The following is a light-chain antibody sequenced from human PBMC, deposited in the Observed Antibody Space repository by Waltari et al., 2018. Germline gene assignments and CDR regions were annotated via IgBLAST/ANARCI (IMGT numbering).Light chain of an antibody. J-gene: IGKJ5*01. CDR2: DAS. V-gene: IGKV3-11*01. Sequence: ELVLTQSPATLSLSPGERATLSCRASQSVSSYVAWYQQKPGQAPRLLIYDASNRATGIPARFSGSGSGTDFTLTSSSLEPEDFAVYYCQQRSNWPSITFGQGTRLEIK. CDR1: QSVSSY. CDR3: QQRSNWPSIT.